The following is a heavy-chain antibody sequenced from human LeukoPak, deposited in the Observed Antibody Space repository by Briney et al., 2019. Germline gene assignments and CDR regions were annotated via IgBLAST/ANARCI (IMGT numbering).Heavy chain of an antibody. CDR3: ATGRNGGDYFDY. V-gene: IGHV4-30-2*01. Sequence: PSETLSLTCAVYGGSFSGYYWSWIRQPPGKGLEWIGYIYHSGSTYYNPSLKSRVTISVDRSKNQFSLKLSSVTAADTAVYYCATGRNGGDYFDYWGQGTLVTVSS. CDR1: GGSFSGYY. CDR2: IYHSGST. J-gene: IGHJ4*02. D-gene: IGHD2-21*01.